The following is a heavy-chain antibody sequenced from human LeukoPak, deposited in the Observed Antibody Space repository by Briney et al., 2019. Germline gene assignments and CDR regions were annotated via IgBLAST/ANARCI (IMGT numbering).Heavy chain of an antibody. CDR1: GFTFSNYA. CDR3: ARDLSGSYMSDY. Sequence: GGSLRLSCAASGFTFSNYAMHWARQAPGKGLEWVAFISHDRSNSCHADSVQGRFTISRDNSKNTLYLQMNSLTDEDTAVYYCARDLSGSYMSDYWGQGTLVTVSS. V-gene: IGHV3-30-3*01. J-gene: IGHJ4*02. CDR2: ISHDRSNS. D-gene: IGHD3-10*01.